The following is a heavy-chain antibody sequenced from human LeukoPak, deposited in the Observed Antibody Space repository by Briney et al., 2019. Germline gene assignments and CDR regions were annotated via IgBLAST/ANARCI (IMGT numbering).Heavy chain of an antibody. CDR2: IYYSGST. J-gene: IGHJ4*02. D-gene: IGHD3-10*01. CDR3: ARDGSLDYYGSGSYFDY. CDR1: GGSISSSSYY. Sequence: SETLSLTCTVSGGSISSSSYYWGWIRQPPGKGLEWIGSIYYSGSTYYNPSLKSRVTISVDTSKNQFSLKLSSMTAADTAVYYCARDGSLDYYGSGSYFDYWGQGTLVTVSS. V-gene: IGHV4-39*07.